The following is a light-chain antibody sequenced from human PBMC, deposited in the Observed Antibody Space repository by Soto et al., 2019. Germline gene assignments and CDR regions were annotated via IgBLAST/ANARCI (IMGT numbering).Light chain of an antibody. J-gene: IGKJ1*01. CDR2: GAS. V-gene: IGKV3D-15*01. CDR3: QQYNNWPPWT. Sequence: EVVLTQSPGTLSLSPGERATLSCRASQSVSSDLAWYQQKPGQAPRLLVYGASTRATGIPARFSGSGSGTEFTLTISSLQSEDFAVYYCQQYNNWPPWTFGLGTKVAIK. CDR1: QSVSSD.